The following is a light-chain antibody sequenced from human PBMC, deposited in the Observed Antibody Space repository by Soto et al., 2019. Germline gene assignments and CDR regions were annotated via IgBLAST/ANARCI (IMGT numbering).Light chain of an antibody. V-gene: IGKV1-27*01. Sequence: DIQMTQSPSSLSASVGDRVTITCRASQGISNYLAWYQQKPGKVPKLLIYAASTLQSGAPSRLSGSGSGTDFTLTSSSPQPEDVATYYCQKYNSAPLTFGGGTKVEIK. CDR1: QGISNY. CDR3: QKYNSAPLT. CDR2: AAS. J-gene: IGKJ4*01.